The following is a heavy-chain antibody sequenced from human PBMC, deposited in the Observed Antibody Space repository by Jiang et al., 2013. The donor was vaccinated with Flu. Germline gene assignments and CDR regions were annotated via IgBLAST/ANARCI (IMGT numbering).Heavy chain of an antibody. J-gene: IGHJ4*02. CDR2: INTNTGNP. CDR3: ARAGRAGSTGWYDYFEY. D-gene: IGHD6-19*01. Sequence: QSGSELKKPGASVKVSCKASGYTFTNYAMNWMRQAPGQGLEWMGWINTNTGNPKYAQAFTGRFVFSLDTSVTTAYLEISSLQAEDTAVYYCARAGRAGSTGWYDYFEYWGQGTLVTVSS. V-gene: IGHV7-4-1*02. CDR1: GYTFTNYA.